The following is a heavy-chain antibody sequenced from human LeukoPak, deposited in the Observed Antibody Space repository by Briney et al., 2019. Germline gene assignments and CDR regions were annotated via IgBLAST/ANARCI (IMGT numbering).Heavy chain of an antibody. CDR2: IYYSGST. V-gene: IGHV4-59*11. CDR1: GGSISSHY. D-gene: IGHD5-24*01. CDR3: AGSSDGYKIMRRYEFDY. Sequence: PSETLSLTCTVSGGSISSHYWSWIRQPPGKGLEWIGYIYYSGSTNYNPSLKSRVTISVDTSKNQFSLKLSSVTAADTAVSYCAGSSDGYKIMRRYEFDYWGQGTLVTVSS. J-gene: IGHJ4*02.